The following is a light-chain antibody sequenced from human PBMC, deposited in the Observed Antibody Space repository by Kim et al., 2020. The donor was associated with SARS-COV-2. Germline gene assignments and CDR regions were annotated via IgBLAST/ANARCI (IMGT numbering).Light chain of an antibody. V-gene: IGLV2-14*03. CDR1: SSDVGRYNY. CDR3: SSYTINTYSYV. J-gene: IGLJ1*01. CDR2: DVT. Sequence: QSALTQPASVSGSPGQSITISCTGTSSDVGRYNYVSWYQQHPGKAPKLLIYDVTNRPSGVSNRFSGSKSGNTASLTISGLQAEDEAAYYCSSYTINTYSYVFGTGTKVTVL.